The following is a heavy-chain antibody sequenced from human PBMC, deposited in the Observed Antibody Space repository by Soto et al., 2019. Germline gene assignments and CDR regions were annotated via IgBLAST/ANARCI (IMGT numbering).Heavy chain of an antibody. CDR2: ITDTGGDT. Sequence: EVQLLESGGDLVQPGGSLRLSCVASGIPFGSRAMSWVRQAPGEGLEWVSTITDTGGDTKYADSVRGRSTMSRDNSKKTLYLQMNSLRVEDSALYYCARGSTDSYPGSRIFDFWGRGTLVTVSS. CDR1: GIPFGSRA. D-gene: IGHD3-10*01. V-gene: IGHV3-23*01. CDR3: ARGSTDSYPGSRIFDF. J-gene: IGHJ4*02.